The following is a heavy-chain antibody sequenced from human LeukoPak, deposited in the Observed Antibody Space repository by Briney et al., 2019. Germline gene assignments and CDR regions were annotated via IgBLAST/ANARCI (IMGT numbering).Heavy chain of an antibody. V-gene: IGHV3-66*02. CDR2: IYSGGST. CDR1: GFTVSSNY. Sequence: GGSLRLSCAASGFTVSSNYMSWVRQAPGKGLEWVSVIYSGGSTYYADSVKGRFTISRDNSKNTLYPQMNSLRAEDTAVYYCARDLLTTGDDYWGQGTLVTVSS. D-gene: IGHD4-17*01. J-gene: IGHJ4*02. CDR3: ARDLLTTGDDY.